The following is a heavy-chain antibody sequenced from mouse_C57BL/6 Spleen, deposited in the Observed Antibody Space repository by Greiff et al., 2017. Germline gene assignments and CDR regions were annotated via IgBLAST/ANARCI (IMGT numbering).Heavy chain of an antibody. CDR1: GYTFTSYW. Sequence: VQLQQSGAELVKPGASVKLSCKASGYTFTSYWMQWVKQRPGQGLEWIGEIDPSDSYTNYNQEFKGKATLTVDTSSSTAYMKLSSLTSEDAAVYYCAIVLTETGYWGQGTTLTVST. V-gene: IGHV1-50*01. CDR2: IDPSDSYT. D-gene: IGHD4-1*01. CDR3: AIVLTETGY. J-gene: IGHJ2*01.